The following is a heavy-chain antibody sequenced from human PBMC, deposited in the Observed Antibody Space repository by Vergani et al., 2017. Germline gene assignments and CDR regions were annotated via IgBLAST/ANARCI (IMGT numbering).Heavy chain of an antibody. Sequence: EVQLVESGGGLVQPGGSLRLSCAASGFTFSSYWMSWVRPAPGKGLEWVANIKQDGSEKYYVASVKGRFTLSRDNAKNSLYLQMNSLRAEDTAVYYCARLYSSSWFDYYYYGMDVWGQGTTVTVSS. CDR2: IKQDGSEK. CDR1: GFTFSSYW. D-gene: IGHD6-13*01. V-gene: IGHV3-7*03. CDR3: ARLYSSSWFDYYYYGMDV. J-gene: IGHJ6*02.